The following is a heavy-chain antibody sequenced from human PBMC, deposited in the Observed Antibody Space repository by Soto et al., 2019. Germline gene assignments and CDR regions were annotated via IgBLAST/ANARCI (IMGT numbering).Heavy chain of an antibody. V-gene: IGHV4-31*03. D-gene: IGHD7-27*01. CDR2: IYYSGST. Sequence: PSETLSLTCTVSGGSISSGGYCWSWIRQHPGKGLEWIGYIYYSGSTYYNPSLKSRVTISVDTSKNQFSLKLSSVTAADTAVYYCARRTLTYGMDVWGQGTTVTVSS. J-gene: IGHJ6*02. CDR1: GGSISSGGYC. CDR3: ARRTLTYGMDV.